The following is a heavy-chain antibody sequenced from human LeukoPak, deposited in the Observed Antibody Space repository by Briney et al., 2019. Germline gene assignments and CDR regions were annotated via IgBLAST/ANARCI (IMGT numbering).Heavy chain of an antibody. V-gene: IGHV1-18*01. CDR1: GYTFTSYG. CDR2: ISAYNGNT. J-gene: IGHJ6*02. D-gene: IGHD2-2*01. Sequence: ASVKVSCKASGYTFTSYGISWVRQAPGQGLEWMGWISAYNGNTNYAQELQGRVTMTTDTSTSTAYMELRSLRSDDTAVYYCARDFRGYQQNIVVVPAAKDGMDVWGQGTTVTVSS. CDR3: ARDFRGYQQNIVVVPAAKDGMDV.